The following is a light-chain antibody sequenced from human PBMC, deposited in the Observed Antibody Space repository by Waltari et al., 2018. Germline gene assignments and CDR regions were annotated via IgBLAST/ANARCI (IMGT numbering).Light chain of an antibody. CDR2: HAN. V-gene: IGKV1-39*01. CDR3: KQGNRNLGK. Sequence: DIQMSQTPSSLSASLGYRVTITFRASQRIGSSLNCYQQKPGKAPKLLIYHANSLASGVPLRFSDSGSGKELTVNISRVQPEDFGTYDGKQGNRNLGKFGQGTKVEIK. J-gene: IGKJ1*01. CDR1: QRIGSS.